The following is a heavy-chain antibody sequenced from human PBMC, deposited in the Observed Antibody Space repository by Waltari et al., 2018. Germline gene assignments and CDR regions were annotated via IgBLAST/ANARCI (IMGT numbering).Heavy chain of an antibody. J-gene: IGHJ6*02. CDR1: GLTLSNFA. CDR2: IRISGTST. V-gene: IGHV3-23*01. CDR3: AKRDYDYGVDV. Sequence: EVQLLESGGDLVQPGGSLRLSCAASGLTLSNFAMVWVRQAPGKGLGWVGRIRISGTSTKYTDSVKGRFTISRDNSKNTLYLQMNSLSAEDTAVYFCAKRDYDYGVDVWGQGTLVTVSS.